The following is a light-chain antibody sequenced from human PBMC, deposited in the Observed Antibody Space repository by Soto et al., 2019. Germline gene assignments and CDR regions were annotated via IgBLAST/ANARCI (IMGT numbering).Light chain of an antibody. CDR3: QQRSNWWT. CDR1: QSVSSY. J-gene: IGKJ1*01. V-gene: IGKV3-11*01. CDR2: DSF. Sequence: EIVLTQSPATLSLSPGERATLSCRASQSVSSYLACYQQKPGQAPRLLIYDSFNRATGIPARFSGSGSRTDFTLTISRLEPEDFAVYYCQQRSNWWTFGQGTKVDIK.